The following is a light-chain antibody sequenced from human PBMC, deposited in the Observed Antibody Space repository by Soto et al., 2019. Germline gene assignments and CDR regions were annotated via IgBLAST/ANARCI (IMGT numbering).Light chain of an antibody. CDR2: SNN. J-gene: IGLJ2*01. CDR1: SSNIGSNT. CDR3: AAWDDSLNGVV. Sequence: QLVLTQPPSASGTPGQRVIISCSGSSSNIGSNTVNWYQQLPGTAPKLFIYSNNQRPSGVPARFSGSKSGTSASLAISGLESEDEADYYCAAWDDSLNGVVFGEGTKVTVL. V-gene: IGLV1-44*01.